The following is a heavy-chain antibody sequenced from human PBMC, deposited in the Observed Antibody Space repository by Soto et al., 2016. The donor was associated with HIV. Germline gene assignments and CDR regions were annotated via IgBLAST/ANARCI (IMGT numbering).Heavy chain of an antibody. CDR2: INPNTGGT. Sequence: QVQLVQSGAEVKKPEASVKVSCKASGYTFTDYYIHWVRQAPGQGLEWMGWINPNTGGTNYAQKFQGRVTMTRDTSIRTAYMDLSRLTSADTAVYYCATRIGYSYGFYYFDSWGQGTLVTVSS. J-gene: IGHJ4*02. V-gene: IGHV1-2*02. D-gene: IGHD5-18*01. CDR1: GYTFTDYY. CDR3: ATRIGYSYGFYYFDS.